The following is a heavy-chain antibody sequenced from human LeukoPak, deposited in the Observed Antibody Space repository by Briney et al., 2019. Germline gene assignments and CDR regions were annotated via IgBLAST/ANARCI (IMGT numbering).Heavy chain of an antibody. CDR3: ARAHPDSTSYYSTGFDY. CDR1: GYTFTRYD. Sequence: ASVKVSCKASGYTFTRYDINWVRHATEQGLEWMGWMNPNSRNTGYAQKFQGRVTITMDTPTSTAYMELSSLRFEDTAVYYCARAHPDSTSYYSTGFDYWGQGTLVTLSS. V-gene: IGHV1-8*01. J-gene: IGHJ4*02. D-gene: IGHD3-22*01. CDR2: MNPNSRNT.